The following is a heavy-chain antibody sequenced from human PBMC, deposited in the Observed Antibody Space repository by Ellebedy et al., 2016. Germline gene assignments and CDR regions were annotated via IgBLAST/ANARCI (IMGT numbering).Heavy chain of an antibody. V-gene: IGHV4-39*07. J-gene: IGHJ3*02. CDR2: IYYSGRT. CDR3: SRWGGVFDAFDI. Sequence: SETLSLTXTVSGGSITSSTYYWGWIRQPPGKGLEWIGNIYYSGRTYSNPSLRSRVTISVDTSKNQFSLKLSSVTAADTAVYYCSRWGGVFDAFDIWGQGTMVTVSS. CDR1: GGSITSSTYY. D-gene: IGHD3-16*01.